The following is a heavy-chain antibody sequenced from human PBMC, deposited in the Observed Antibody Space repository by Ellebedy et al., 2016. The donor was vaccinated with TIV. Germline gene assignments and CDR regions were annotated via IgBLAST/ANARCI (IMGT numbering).Heavy chain of an antibody. CDR1: GYTFTGYY. D-gene: IGHD2-15*01. J-gene: IGHJ4*02. V-gene: IGHV1-2*02. Sequence: ASVKVSXXASGYTFTGYYMHWVRQAPGQGLEWMGWINPNSGGTNYAQKFQGRVTMTRDTSISTAYMELSRLRSDDTAVYYCARDRGFVVVVAAYLFDYWGQGTLVTVSS. CDR2: INPNSGGT. CDR3: ARDRGFVVVVAAYLFDY.